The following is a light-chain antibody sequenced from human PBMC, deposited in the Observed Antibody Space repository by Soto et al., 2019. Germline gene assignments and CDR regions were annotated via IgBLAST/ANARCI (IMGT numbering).Light chain of an antibody. CDR3: LQARAFPLT. J-gene: IGKJ1*01. V-gene: IGKV1-12*01. CDR1: QDINRL. Sequence: DIQMTQSPSSVSASIGDRVTITCRASQDINRLLAWYQQKPGKAPKLLIYTASNLQSGVPSRFSGSGSGTDFTLTISSLQPEDFATYYCLQARAFPLTLGQGTNVEIK. CDR2: TAS.